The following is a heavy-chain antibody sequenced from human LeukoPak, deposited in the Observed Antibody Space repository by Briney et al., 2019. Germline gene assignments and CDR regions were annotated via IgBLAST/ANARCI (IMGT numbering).Heavy chain of an antibody. D-gene: IGHD1-26*01. Sequence: GASVKVSCKASGYTYTSYDINWVRQATGQGLEWMGWMKPNSGYTGYAQKFQGRVTMTRNTSISTAYMELSSLRSEDTAVYYCARGEGSYYPFDYWGQGTLVTVSS. V-gene: IGHV1-8*01. J-gene: IGHJ4*02. CDR1: GYTYTSYD. CDR3: ARGEGSYYPFDY. CDR2: MKPNSGYT.